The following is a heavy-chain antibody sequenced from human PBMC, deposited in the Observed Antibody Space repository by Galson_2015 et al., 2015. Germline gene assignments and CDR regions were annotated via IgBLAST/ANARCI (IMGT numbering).Heavy chain of an antibody. D-gene: IGHD2-2*01. CDR2: ISYDGSNK. Sequence: SLRLSCEASGLTFSSYGMHWVRQAPGKGLEWVAVISYDGSNKYYADSVKGRFTISRENSKNTLYLQMNSLRAEDTAVYYCAKGGYQLLLDSFDIWGQGTMVTVSS. CDR1: GLTFSSYG. V-gene: IGHV3-30*18. J-gene: IGHJ3*02. CDR3: AKGGYQLLLDSFDI.